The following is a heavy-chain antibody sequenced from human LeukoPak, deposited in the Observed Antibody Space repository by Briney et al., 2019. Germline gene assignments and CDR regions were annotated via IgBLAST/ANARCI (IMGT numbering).Heavy chain of an antibody. CDR3: ARDLGYCSGGRCDDY. CDR1: GGYISSSNW. D-gene: IGHD2-15*01. V-gene: IGHV4-4*02. J-gene: IGHJ4*02. Sequence: SGTLSLTCAVSGGYISSSNWWSWVRQPPGKGLEWIGEIYHSGSTNYSPSLKSRVTISVDKSKNQFSLKLTSVTAADTAVYYCARDLGYCSGGRCDDYWAREPWSPSPQ. CDR2: IYHSGST.